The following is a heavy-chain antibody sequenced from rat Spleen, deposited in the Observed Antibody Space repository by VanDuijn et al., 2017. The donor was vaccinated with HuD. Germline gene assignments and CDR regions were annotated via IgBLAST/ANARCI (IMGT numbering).Heavy chain of an antibody. CDR1: GFSLISNS. CDR3: ARWKYTTDWFAY. J-gene: IGHJ3*01. CDR2: IWGDGST. Sequence: QVQLKESGPGLVQPSQTLSLICTVSGFSLISNSVHWVRQPPGKGLEWMGGIWGDGSTDYNSVLKSRLSISRDTSKSQVFLTVISLQTEDTALFFCARWKYTTDWFAYWGQGTLVTVSS. D-gene: IGHD1-6*01. V-gene: IGHV2-1*01.